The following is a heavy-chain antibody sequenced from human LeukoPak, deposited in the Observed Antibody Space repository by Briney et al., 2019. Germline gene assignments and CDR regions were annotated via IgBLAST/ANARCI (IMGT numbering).Heavy chain of an antibody. D-gene: IGHD3-3*01. Sequence: ASVKVSCKAFGYTFTSYYMHWVRQAPGQGLEWMGIINPSGGSTSYAQKFQGRVTMTRDTSTSTVYMELSSLRSEDTAVYYCARDLRITILTATTYYFDYWGQGTLVTVSS. CDR1: GYTFTSYY. J-gene: IGHJ4*02. CDR3: ARDLRITILTATTYYFDY. V-gene: IGHV1-46*01. CDR2: INPSGGST.